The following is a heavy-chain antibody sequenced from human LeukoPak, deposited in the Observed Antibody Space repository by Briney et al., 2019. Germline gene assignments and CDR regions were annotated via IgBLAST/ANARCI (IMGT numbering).Heavy chain of an antibody. D-gene: IGHD3-22*01. CDR2: IRGSGDSI. J-gene: IGHJ4*02. Sequence: GGSLRLSCAASGFTFSRFAMSWVRQAPGKGLEWVSGIRGSGDSIYYADSVKGRFTISRDNSKNTLYLQMNGLRAEDTAVYYCATYRRGYHDSSESYYFDYWGQGTLVTVSS. V-gene: IGHV3-23*01. CDR3: ATYRRGYHDSSESYYFDY. CDR1: GFTFSRFA.